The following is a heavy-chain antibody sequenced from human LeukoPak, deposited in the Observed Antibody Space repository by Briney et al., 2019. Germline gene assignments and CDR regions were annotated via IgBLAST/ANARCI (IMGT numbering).Heavy chain of an antibody. CDR1: GFSFSSYA. CDR2: IFGNGDTT. D-gene: IGHD3-10*01. J-gene: IGHJ4*02. Sequence: PGGSLRLSCATSGFSFSSYAMNWVRQAPGKGLEWVSIIFGNGDTTYYADSVKGRFTVSRDNSKDTLYLQMNDLRPDDTAIYYCAKPNTMVGGALFFDYGGRGLWVTVPS. V-gene: IGHV3-23*01. CDR3: AKPNTMVGGALFFDY.